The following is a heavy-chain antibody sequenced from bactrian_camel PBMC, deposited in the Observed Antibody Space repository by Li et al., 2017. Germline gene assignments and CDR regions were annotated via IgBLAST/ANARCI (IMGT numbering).Heavy chain of an antibody. CDR1: GYTFNEHC. J-gene: IGHJ4*01. Sequence: HVQLVESGGDSVQRGGSLRLSCVASGYTFNEHCMAWFRQAPGKEREGVAIIIDDHSPTYADSVKGRFTISRDKTQNILYLQMNDLNPDDTGMYTCASSRYVGLCSLRHRFPYRGQGTQVTVS. V-gene: IGHV3S6*01. CDR2: IIDDHSPT. CDR3: ASSRYVGLCSLRHRFPY. D-gene: IGHD1*01.